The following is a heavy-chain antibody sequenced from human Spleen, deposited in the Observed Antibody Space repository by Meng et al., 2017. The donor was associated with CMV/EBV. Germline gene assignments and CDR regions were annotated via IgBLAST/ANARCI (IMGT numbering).Heavy chain of an antibody. D-gene: IGHD3-3*01. J-gene: IGHJ5*02. CDR2: ISYDGSNQ. CDR1: GFTFRTYA. CDR3: ARGNYDLWSGYEDNWFDP. Sequence: GGSLRLSCAASGFTFRTYAMHWVRQAPGKGLEWVAVISYDGSNQDHADSVKGRFTIYRDNSKNTLYLQMNSLRAEDTAVYYCARGNYDLWSGYEDNWFDPWGQGTLVTVSS. V-gene: IGHV3-30-3*01.